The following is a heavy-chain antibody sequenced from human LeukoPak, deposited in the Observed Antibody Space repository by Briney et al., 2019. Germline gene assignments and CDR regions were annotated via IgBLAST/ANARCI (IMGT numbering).Heavy chain of an antibody. CDR3: ARSRGYRAAFDI. V-gene: IGHV4-34*01. CDR2: INHSGST. J-gene: IGHJ3*02. CDR1: GGSFSGYY. D-gene: IGHD5-18*01. Sequence: SETLSLTCAVHGGSFSGYYWSWIRQPPGKGLEWIGEINHSGSTNYNPSLKSRVTISVDTSKNQFSLKLSSVTAADTAVYYCARSRGYRAAFDIWGQGTMVTVSS.